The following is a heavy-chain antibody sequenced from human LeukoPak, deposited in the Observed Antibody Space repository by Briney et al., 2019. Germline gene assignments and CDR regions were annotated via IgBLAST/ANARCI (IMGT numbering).Heavy chain of an antibody. CDR2: IYYSGST. D-gene: IGHD1-1*01. Sequence: SETLSLTCTVSGGSISSYYWSWIRQPPGKGLEWIGYIYYSGSTNYNPSLKSRVTISVDTSKNQFSLNLSSVTAADTAVYYCARHRWDGTFNFDYWGQGTLVPVSS. CDR3: ARHRWDGTFNFDY. CDR1: GGSISSYY. V-gene: IGHV4-59*08. J-gene: IGHJ4*02.